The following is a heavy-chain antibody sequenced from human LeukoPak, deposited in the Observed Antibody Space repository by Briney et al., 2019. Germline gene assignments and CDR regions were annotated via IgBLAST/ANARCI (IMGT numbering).Heavy chain of an antibody. D-gene: IGHD6-13*01. CDR3: ARGGYSSSWYQNTYYYYGMDV. CDR1: GGSISRGGYY. J-gene: IGHJ6*02. CDR2: TYYSRIT. V-gene: IGHV4-31*03. Sequence: SETLSLTCTVSGGSISRGGYYWGWIREHPVNGLEWIGYTYYSRITSYTPALKRRVSISVDTSKNTFSLKLSSVTAADTAVYYCARGGYSSSWYQNTYYYYGMDVWGQGTTVTVSS.